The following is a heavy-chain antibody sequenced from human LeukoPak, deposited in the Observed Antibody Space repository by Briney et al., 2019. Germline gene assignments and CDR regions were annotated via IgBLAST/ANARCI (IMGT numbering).Heavy chain of an antibody. D-gene: IGHD1-26*01. Sequence: PSETLSLTCTVSGGSISSSSYYWGWIRQPPGKGLEWIGTIYYSGSTYYNPSLKSRVTISIDTSKNQFSLKVTSVTAADTAVYFCARGINVGATSFWGQGTLVTVSS. CDR2: IYYSGST. V-gene: IGHV4-39*07. CDR1: GGSISSSSYY. J-gene: IGHJ4*02. CDR3: ARGINVGATSF.